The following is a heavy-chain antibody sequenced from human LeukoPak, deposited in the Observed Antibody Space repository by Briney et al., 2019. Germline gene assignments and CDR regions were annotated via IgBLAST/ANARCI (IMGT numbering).Heavy chain of an antibody. Sequence: ASVKVSCKASGYTFTSYCIGWVRQAPGHPLEWMGWISAYNGNTNYAQKLQGRVTMTTDTSTSTAYMELRSLRSDDTAVYYCARERYYYYGMDVWGQGTTVTVSS. CDR1: GYTFTSYC. CDR3: ARERYYYYGMDV. V-gene: IGHV1-18*01. J-gene: IGHJ6*02. CDR2: ISAYNGNT.